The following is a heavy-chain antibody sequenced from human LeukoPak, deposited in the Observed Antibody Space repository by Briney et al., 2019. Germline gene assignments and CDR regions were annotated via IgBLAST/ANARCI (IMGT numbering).Heavy chain of an antibody. CDR2: INPNSGGT. Sequence: GASVKVSCKASGYTFTGYYMHWVRQAPGQGLEWMGWINPNSGGTNYAQKFQGRVTMTRDTSISTAYMELSRLRSDDTAVYYCARDGVVVVPAAIPQYYYYYMDVWGKGTTVTVSS. CDR1: GYTFTGYY. D-gene: IGHD2-2*02. CDR3: ARDGVVVVPAAIPQYYYYYMDV. J-gene: IGHJ6*03. V-gene: IGHV1-2*02.